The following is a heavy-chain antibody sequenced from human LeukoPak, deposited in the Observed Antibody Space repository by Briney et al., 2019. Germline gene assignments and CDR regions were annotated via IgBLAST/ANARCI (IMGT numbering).Heavy chain of an antibody. CDR1: GYTFTSYY. D-gene: IGHD1-26*01. Sequence: ASVKVSCKASGYTFTSYYMHWVRQAPGQGLEWMGIINPSGGSTSYAQKFQGRVTLTRDTSISTAYMELSRLRSDDTAVYYCAREEGATMAANWFDPWGQGTLVTVSS. CDR3: AREEGATMAANWFDP. V-gene: IGHV1-46*01. CDR2: INPSGGST. J-gene: IGHJ5*02.